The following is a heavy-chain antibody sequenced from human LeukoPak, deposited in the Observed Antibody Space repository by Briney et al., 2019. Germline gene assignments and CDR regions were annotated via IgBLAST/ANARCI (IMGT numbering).Heavy chain of an antibody. CDR3: ARDGLAYCGGDCFSS. CDR1: GYTFTGYY. J-gene: IGHJ1*01. Sequence: ASVKVSCKASGYTFTGYYMYWVRQAPGQGLEWMGWINPNSGGTNYAQKFQGRVTKTRDTSISTAYMELSRLRSDDTAVYYCARDGLAYCGGDCFSSWGQGTLVTVSS. D-gene: IGHD2-21*01. V-gene: IGHV1-2*02. CDR2: INPNSGGT.